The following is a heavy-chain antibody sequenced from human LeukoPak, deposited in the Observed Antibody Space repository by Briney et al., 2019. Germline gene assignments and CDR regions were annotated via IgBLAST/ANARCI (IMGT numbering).Heavy chain of an antibody. CDR3: AKDIGVVTAVYYFDY. CDR2: ISWNSGSI. D-gene: IGHD2-21*02. CDR1: GFTFDDYA. J-gene: IGHJ4*02. V-gene: IGHV3-9*01. Sequence: GGSLRLSCAASGFTFDDYAMHWVRQAPGKGLEWVSGISWNSGSIGYADSVKGRFTISRDNDKNSLYLQMNSLRAEDTALYYCAKDIGVVTAVYYFDYWGQGTLVTVSS.